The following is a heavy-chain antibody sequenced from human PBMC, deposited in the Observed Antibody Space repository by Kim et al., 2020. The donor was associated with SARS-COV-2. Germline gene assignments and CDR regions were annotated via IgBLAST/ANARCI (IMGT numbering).Heavy chain of an antibody. CDR3: ARVYMLRGVFIGGFDY. V-gene: IGHV7-4-1*02. Sequence: ASVKVSCKASGYSFPSYAMNWVRQAPGQGLEWMGWINTNTGNPTYAQGFTGRFVFSLDTSVSTAYLQISSLKAEDTAVYYCARVYMLRGVFIGGFDYWGQGTLVTVSS. D-gene: IGHD3-10*01. J-gene: IGHJ4*02. CDR2: INTNTGNP. CDR1: GYSFPSYA.